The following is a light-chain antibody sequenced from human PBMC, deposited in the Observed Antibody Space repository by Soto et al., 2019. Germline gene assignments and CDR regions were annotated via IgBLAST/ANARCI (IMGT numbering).Light chain of an antibody. CDR1: NIGGKS. Sequence: SYELTQPPSVSVAPGQTARITCGGNNIGGKSVHWYQQKPGQAPVLVVYDDSDRPSGIPERFSGSNSVNTATLTISRVAAGGEADYYCQVWESGRGVFGTGTKVTVL. J-gene: IGLJ1*01. CDR2: DDS. CDR3: QVWESGRGV. V-gene: IGLV3-21*02.